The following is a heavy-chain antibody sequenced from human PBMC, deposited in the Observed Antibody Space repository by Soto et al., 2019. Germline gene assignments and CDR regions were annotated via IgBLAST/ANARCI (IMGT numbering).Heavy chain of an antibody. J-gene: IGHJ5*02. CDR2: IYYSGST. D-gene: IGHD2-8*01. Sequence: AETLSLTCTVSGGSISSSSYSWGWIRQPPGKGLEWIGSIYYSGSTYYNPSLKSRVKISVDTSKNQFSLKLSSVTAAETAVYYSARPALYCSKGVCPRGWFDPWGTGTLGT. V-gene: IGHV4-39*01. CDR1: GGSISSSSYS. CDR3: ARPALYCSKGVCPRGWFDP.